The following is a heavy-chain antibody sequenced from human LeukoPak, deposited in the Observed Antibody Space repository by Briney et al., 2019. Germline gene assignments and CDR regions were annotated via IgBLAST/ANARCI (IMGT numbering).Heavy chain of an antibody. CDR1: GGSIRNNNW. CDR2: TFHSGHT. J-gene: IGHJ4*02. CDR3: ARFRKQLVLDY. V-gene: IGHV4-4*02. Sequence: SGTLSLTCAVSGGSIRNNNWWSWVRQPPGKGLEWIGETFHSGHTNYNPSLKSRVTISVDTSKNQFSLKLSSVTAADTAVYYCARFRKQLVLDYWGQGTLVTVSS. D-gene: IGHD6-13*01.